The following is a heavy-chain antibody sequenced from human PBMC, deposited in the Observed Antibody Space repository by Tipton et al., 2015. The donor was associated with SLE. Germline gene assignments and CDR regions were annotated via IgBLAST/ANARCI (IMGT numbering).Heavy chain of an antibody. CDR1: GGSISSSSYY. D-gene: IGHD6-13*01. V-gene: IGHV4-39*07. CDR2: IYHSGST. J-gene: IGHJ5*02. CDR3: ARSYSSPVGLS. Sequence: TLSLTCTVSGGSISSSSYYWGWNRQPPGKGLEWIASIYHSGSTYYNPSLKSRVTISVDTSKNQFSLKLSSVTAAGTAVYYCARSYSSPVGLSWGQGTLVTVS.